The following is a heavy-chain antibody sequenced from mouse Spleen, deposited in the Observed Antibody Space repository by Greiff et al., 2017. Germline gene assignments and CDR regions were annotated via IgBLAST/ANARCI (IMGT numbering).Heavy chain of an antibody. J-gene: IGHJ1*01. CDR3: TGPSLYYYGSSSSYWYFDV. CDR1: GFTFSNYW. Sequence: DVMLVESGGGLVQPGGSMKLSCVASGFTFSNYWMNWVRQSPEKGLEWVAQIRLKSDNYATHYAESVKGRFTISRDDSKSSVYLQMNNLRAEDTGIYYCTGPSLYYYGSSSSYWYFDVWGAGTTVTVSS. V-gene: IGHV6-3*01. CDR2: IRLKSDNYAT. D-gene: IGHD1-1*01.